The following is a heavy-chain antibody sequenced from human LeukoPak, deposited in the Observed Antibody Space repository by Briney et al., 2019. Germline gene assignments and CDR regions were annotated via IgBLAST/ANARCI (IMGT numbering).Heavy chain of an antibody. CDR3: ARDLWAHYGDYPAPWFDP. CDR2: IRSKANHYAT. CDR1: GFTFSGSA. V-gene: IGHV3-73*01. D-gene: IGHD4-17*01. Sequence: GGSLRLSCAASGFTFSGSAMHWVRQASGKGLEWVGRIRSKANHYATAYAASVKGRFTVSRDDSKNTAYLQMNSLRAEDTAVYYCARDLWAHYGDYPAPWFDPWGQGTLVTVSS. J-gene: IGHJ5*02.